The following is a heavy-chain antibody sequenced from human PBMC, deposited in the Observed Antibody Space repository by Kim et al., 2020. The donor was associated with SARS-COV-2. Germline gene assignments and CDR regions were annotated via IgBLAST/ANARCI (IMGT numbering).Heavy chain of an antibody. D-gene: IGHD2-2*01. J-gene: IGHJ6*02. CDR1: GYTFTSYG. V-gene: IGHV1-18*01. Sequence: ASVKVSCKASGYTFTSYGISWVRQAPGQGLEWMGWISAYNGNTNYAQKLQGRVTMTTDTSTSTAYMELRSLRSDDTAVYYCARDRLRFGWKHIVVVPAQQPNYYYYGMDVWGQGTTVTVSS. CDR2: ISAYNGNT. CDR3: ARDRLRFGWKHIVVVPAQQPNYYYYGMDV.